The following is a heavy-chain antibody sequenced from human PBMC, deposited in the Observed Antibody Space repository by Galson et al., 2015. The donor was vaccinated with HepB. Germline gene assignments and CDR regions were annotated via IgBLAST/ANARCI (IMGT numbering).Heavy chain of an antibody. CDR2: IYWNDDK. Sequence: PALVKPTQTLTLTCTFSGFSLSTSGVGVGWIRQPPGKALEWLTLIYWNDDKRYSPSLKSRLTITKDTSKNQVVLTMTNMDPVDTATYYCAHIQWFGDLSDFDYWGQGSLVIVSS. CDR3: AHIQWFGDLSDFDY. CDR1: GFSLSTSGVG. J-gene: IGHJ4*02. D-gene: IGHD3-10*01. V-gene: IGHV2-5*01.